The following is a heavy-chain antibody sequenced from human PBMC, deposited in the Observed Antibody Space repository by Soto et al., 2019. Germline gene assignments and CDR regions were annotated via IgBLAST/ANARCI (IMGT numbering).Heavy chain of an antibody. Sequence: GGSLRLSCAASGFTFSSYGMHWVRQAPGKGLEWVAVISYDGSNKYYADSVKGRFTISRDNSKNTLYLQMNSLRAEDTAVYYCAKEEPLYSSGWYYFDYWGQGTLVTVSS. V-gene: IGHV3-30*18. CDR2: ISYDGSNK. CDR1: GFTFSSYG. D-gene: IGHD6-19*01. J-gene: IGHJ4*02. CDR3: AKEEPLYSSGWYYFDY.